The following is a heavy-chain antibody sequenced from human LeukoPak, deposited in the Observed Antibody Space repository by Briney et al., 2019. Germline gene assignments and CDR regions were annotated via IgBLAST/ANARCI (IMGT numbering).Heavy chain of an antibody. J-gene: IGHJ4*02. V-gene: IGHV1-2*02. CDR3: ARDLYDTSPGEKFDY. D-gene: IGHD5/OR15-5a*01. CDR1: GYTFTGYH. CDR2: INCNSGGT. Sequence: GASVKVSCKASGYTFTGYHIHWVRQAPGQGPEWMGWINCNSGGTKYAQKFQGRVTMTRDTSISTAYVELSGLRSDDTAVYYCARDLYDTSPGEKFDYWGQGTLVTVS.